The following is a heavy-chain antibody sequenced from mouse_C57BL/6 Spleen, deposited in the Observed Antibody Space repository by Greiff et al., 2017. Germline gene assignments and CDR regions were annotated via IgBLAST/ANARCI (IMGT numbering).Heavy chain of an antibody. D-gene: IGHD2-4*01. Sequence: EVKLVESGAELVRPGASVKLSCTASGFNIKDDYMHWVKQRPEQGLEWIGWIDPENGDTEYASKFQGKATITADTSSNTAYLQLSSLTSEDTAVYYCTQLRPFAYWGQGTLVTVSA. CDR1: GFNIKDDY. J-gene: IGHJ3*01. CDR2: IDPENGDT. CDR3: TQLRPFAY. V-gene: IGHV14-4*01.